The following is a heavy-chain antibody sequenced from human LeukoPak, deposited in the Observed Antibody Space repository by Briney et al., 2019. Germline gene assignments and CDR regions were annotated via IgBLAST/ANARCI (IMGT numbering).Heavy chain of an antibody. CDR2: IYSGGST. CDR1: GFTVSSNY. D-gene: IGHD3-22*01. Sequence: GGSLRLSCAASGFTVSSNYMSWVRQAPGKGLEWVSVIYSGGSTYYADSVKGRFTISRDNSKNTLYLQMNSLRAEDTAVYYCARVFYDSSGYYWPFFDYWGQGTLVTVSS. J-gene: IGHJ4*02. CDR3: ARVFYDSSGYYWPFFDY. V-gene: IGHV3-53*01.